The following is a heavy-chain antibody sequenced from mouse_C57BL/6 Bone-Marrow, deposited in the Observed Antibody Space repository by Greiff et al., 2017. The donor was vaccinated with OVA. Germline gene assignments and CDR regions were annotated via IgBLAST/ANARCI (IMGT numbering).Heavy chain of an antibody. CDR1: GYTFTSYW. Sequence: QVQLQQPGAELVRPGSSVKLSCKASGYTFTSYWMDWVKQRPGQGLEWIGNIYLSDSETHYNQKFKDKATLTVDKSSSTAYMQLSSLTSEDSAVYYCARRIYYDYSDYWGQGTTLTVSS. V-gene: IGHV1-61*01. D-gene: IGHD2-4*01. CDR3: ARRIYYDYSDY. J-gene: IGHJ2*01. CDR2: IYLSDSET.